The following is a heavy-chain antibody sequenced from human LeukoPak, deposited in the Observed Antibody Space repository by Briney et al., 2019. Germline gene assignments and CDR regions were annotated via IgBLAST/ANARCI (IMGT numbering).Heavy chain of an antibody. V-gene: IGHV3-53*01. CDR2: IYSGGST. CDR1: GFTVSSNY. D-gene: IGHD1-26*01. Sequence: GGSLRLSCAASGFTVSSNYMSWVRQAPGKGLEWVSVIYSGGSTYYADSVKGRFTISRDNSKNTLYLQMNSLRAEDTAVYYCARYSGSYEVNYYYYYGMDVWGQGTTVTVSS. J-gene: IGHJ6*02. CDR3: ARYSGSYEVNYYYYYGMDV.